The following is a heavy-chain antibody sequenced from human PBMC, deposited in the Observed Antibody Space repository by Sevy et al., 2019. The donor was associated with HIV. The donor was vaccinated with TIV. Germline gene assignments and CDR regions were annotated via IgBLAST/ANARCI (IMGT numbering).Heavy chain of an antibody. Sequence: ASVKVSCKVSGYTLTELSMHWVRQAPGKGLEWMGGFDPEDGETIYAQKFQGRVTMTEDTSTDTAHMELSSLRSEDTAVYYCATVPYRFGDYGPAFDYWGQGTLVTVSS. D-gene: IGHD4-17*01. CDR2: FDPEDGET. CDR3: ATVPYRFGDYGPAFDY. V-gene: IGHV1-24*01. CDR1: GYTLTELS. J-gene: IGHJ4*02.